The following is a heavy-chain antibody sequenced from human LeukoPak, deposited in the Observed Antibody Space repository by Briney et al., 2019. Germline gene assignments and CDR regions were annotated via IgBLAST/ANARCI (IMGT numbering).Heavy chain of an antibody. J-gene: IGHJ4*02. D-gene: IGHD5-18*01. CDR1: GGTFSSYA. Sequence: SVKVSCKASGGTFSSYAISWVRQAPRQGLEWMGGIIPIFGTANYAQKFQGRVTITADESTSTAYMELSSLRSEDTAVYYCAREAIQLWDQGPHHYFDYWGQGTLVTVSS. V-gene: IGHV1-69*01. CDR3: AREAIQLWDQGPHHYFDY. CDR2: IIPIFGTA.